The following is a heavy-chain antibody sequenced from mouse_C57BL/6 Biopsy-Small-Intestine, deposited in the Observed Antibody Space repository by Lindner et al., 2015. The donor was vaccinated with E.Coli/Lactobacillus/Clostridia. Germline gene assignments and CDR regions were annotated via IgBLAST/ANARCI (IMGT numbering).Heavy chain of an antibody. CDR2: ISSGGSYT. CDR1: GFTFSNYG. Sequence: VQLQESGGDLVKPGGSLKLSCAASGFTFSNYGMSWVRQTPDKRLEWVATISSGGSYTYYPDSVKGRFTISRDNAKNTLYLQMSSLKSEDTAMYCCARQDYYGSSHWYFDVWGTGTTVTVSS. D-gene: IGHD1-1*01. CDR3: ARQDYYGSSHWYFDV. J-gene: IGHJ1*03. V-gene: IGHV5-6*01.